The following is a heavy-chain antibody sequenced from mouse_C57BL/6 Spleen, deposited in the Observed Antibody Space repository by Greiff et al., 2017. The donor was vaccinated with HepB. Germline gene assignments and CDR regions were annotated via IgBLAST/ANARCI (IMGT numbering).Heavy chain of an antibody. CDR3: ARGPYYYGSSNYFDY. V-gene: IGHV5-17*01. D-gene: IGHD1-1*01. CDR1: GFTFSDYG. J-gene: IGHJ2*01. Sequence: EVMLVESGGGLVKPGGSLKLSCAASGFTFSDYGMHWVRQAPEKGLEWVAYISSGSSTIYYADTVKGRFTISRDNAKNTLFLQMTSLRSEDTAMYYCARGPYYYGSSNYFDYWGQGTTLTVSS. CDR2: ISSGSSTI.